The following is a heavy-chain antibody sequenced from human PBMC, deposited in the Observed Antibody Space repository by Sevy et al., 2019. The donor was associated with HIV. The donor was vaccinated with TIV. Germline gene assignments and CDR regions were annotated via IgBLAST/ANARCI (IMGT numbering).Heavy chain of an antibody. CDR3: ASSITMVRGVITHYFDY. J-gene: IGHJ4*02. Sequence: SQTLSLTCAISGDSVSNNSAAWNWIRQSPSRGLEWLGRTYYRSKWYNDYAVSVKSRITINPDTSKNQFSLQLNSVTPEDTAVYYCASSITMVRGVITHYFDYWGQGTLVTVSS. D-gene: IGHD3-10*01. CDR1: GDSVSNNSAA. CDR2: TYYRSKWYN. V-gene: IGHV6-1*01.